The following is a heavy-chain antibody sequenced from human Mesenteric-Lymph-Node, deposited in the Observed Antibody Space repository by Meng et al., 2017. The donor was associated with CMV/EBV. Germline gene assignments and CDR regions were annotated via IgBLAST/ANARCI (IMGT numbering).Heavy chain of an antibody. CDR2: MNPNSGNT. CDR3: ARRTYDGSIYYYYGMDV. CDR1: GYTFIRYD. D-gene: IGHD2-15*01. J-gene: IGHJ6*02. V-gene: IGHV1-8*03. Sequence: ASVKVSCKASGYTFIRYDINWVRQPTGQGLEWMGWMNPNSGNTGYAQKFQGRVTITRNTSISTAYMELSSLRSEDTAMYYCARRTYDGSIYYYYGMDVWGQGTTVTVSS.